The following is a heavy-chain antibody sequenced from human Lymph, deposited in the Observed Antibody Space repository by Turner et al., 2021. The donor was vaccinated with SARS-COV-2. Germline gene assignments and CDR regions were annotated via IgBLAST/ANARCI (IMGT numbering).Heavy chain of an antibody. CDR1: GIIVSRNY. J-gene: IGHJ6*02. D-gene: IGHD6-13*01. Sequence: EVQLVETGGGLLQPGGSLRLSCAASGIIVSRNYMNWVRQAPGKGLEWVSVIYSGGTISYADSGKGRFTISRDNSKNTLYLQMNSLRVEDTAVYYCARDLGTYGMDVWGQGTTVTVSS. CDR3: ARDLGTYGMDV. V-gene: IGHV3-53*02. CDR2: IYSGGTI.